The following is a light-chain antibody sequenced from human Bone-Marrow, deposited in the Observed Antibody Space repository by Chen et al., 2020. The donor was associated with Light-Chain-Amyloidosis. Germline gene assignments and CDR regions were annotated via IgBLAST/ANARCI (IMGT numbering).Light chain of an antibody. J-gene: IGLJ3*02. Sequence: QSALTQPASVSGSPRQSITISCTGTSSDIGDYNYVSWYQQHPGKAPKLMIYDVSNRPTGVSDRFSSSKSGVTASLTISELQAEDDADYFYSSYTGSSTRVFGGGTKLTVL. V-gene: IGLV2-14*01. CDR1: SSDIGDYNY. CDR2: DVS. CDR3: SSYTGSSTRV.